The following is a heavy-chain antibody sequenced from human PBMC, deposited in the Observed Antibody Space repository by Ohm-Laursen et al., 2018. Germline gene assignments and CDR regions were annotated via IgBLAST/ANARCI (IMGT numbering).Heavy chain of an antibody. V-gene: IGHV3-33*01. J-gene: IGHJ4*02. D-gene: IGHD2-15*01. CDR2: IWYDGSNK. CDR1: GFTFSSYG. Sequence: SLRLSCAASGFTFSSYGMHWVRQAPGKGLEWVAVIWYDGSNKYYADSVKGRFTISRDNSKNTLYLQMNSLRAEDTAVYYCARDYSLRLIDYWGQGTLVTVSS. CDR3: ARDYSLRLIDY.